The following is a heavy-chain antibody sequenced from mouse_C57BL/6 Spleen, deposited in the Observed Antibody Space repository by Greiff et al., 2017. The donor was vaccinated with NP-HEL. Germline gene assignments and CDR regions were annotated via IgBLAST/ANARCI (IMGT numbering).Heavy chain of an antibody. D-gene: IGHD1-1*01. V-gene: IGHV1-52*01. CDR2: IDPSDSET. CDR1: GYTFTSYW. Sequence: QVQLQQPGAELVRPGSSVKLSCKASGYTFTSYWMHWVKQRPIQGLEWIGNIDPSDSETHYNQKFKDKATLTVDKSSSTAYMPLSSLTSEDSAVYYCARDGSSWGFAYWGQGTLVTVSA. CDR3: ARDGSSWGFAY. J-gene: IGHJ3*01.